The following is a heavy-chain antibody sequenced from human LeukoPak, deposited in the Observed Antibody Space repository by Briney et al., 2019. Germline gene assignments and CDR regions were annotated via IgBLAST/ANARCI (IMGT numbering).Heavy chain of an antibody. V-gene: IGHV1-18*01. D-gene: IGHD1-14*01. J-gene: IGHJ4*02. CDR3: ATDSITDNPTAY. CDR1: GYTFTSYG. CDR2: ISAYNGNT. Sequence: ASVKVSCKASGYTFTSYGISWVRQAPGQGLEWMGWISAYNGNTNYAQKLQGRVTMTTDTSTSTAYMELRSLRSDDTAVYYCATDSITDNPTAYWGQGTLVTVSS.